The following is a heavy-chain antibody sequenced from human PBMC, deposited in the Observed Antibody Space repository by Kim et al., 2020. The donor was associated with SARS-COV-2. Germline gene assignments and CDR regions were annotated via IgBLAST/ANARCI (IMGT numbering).Heavy chain of an antibody. CDR3: ARGISGALDP. J-gene: IGHJ5*02. D-gene: IGHD2-8*02. V-gene: IGHV1-3*01. CDR1: GYSFTTHN. CDR2: INGGNGNT. Sequence: ASVKVSCRTSGYSFTTHNIHWVRQAPGQSLECMGWINGGNGNTIYSQKFRGRVTFTRDTSANIVFMEMSSPRSEDTAVYFCARGISGALDPWGQGTLSPSPQ.